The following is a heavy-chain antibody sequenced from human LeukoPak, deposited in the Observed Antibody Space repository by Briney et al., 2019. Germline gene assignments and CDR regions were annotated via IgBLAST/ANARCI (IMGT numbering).Heavy chain of an antibody. J-gene: IGHJ4*02. Sequence: SETLPLTCTVSRGSISGHYWSWIRQSPRKGLEWIGNIYYSGSTNYNPSLKSRVTISVDKSKNQFSLKLSSVTAADTAVYYCARDLGSGWMGNYWGQGTLVTVSS. CDR2: IYYSGST. CDR1: RGSISGHY. V-gene: IGHV4-59*11. D-gene: IGHD6-19*01. CDR3: ARDLGSGWMGNY.